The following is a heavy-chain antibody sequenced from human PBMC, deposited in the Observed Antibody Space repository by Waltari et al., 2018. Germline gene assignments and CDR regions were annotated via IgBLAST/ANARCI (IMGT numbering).Heavy chain of an antibody. J-gene: IGHJ5*02. CDR1: GGSFSGYY. CDR3: ARGLWFDP. CDR2: INHSGST. Sequence: QVQLQQWGAGLLKPSETLSLTCAVYGGSFSGYYWSWIRQPPGKGLEWSGEINHSGSTNYNPARKSRVTISVDTSKNQFSLKLSSVTAADTAVYYCARGLWFDPWGQGTLVTVSS. V-gene: IGHV4-34*01.